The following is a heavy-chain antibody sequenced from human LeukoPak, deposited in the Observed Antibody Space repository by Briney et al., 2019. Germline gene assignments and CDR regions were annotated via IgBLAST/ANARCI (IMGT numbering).Heavy chain of an antibody. CDR1: GFTFNDYH. CDR2: ISPGGGDI. D-gene: IGHD6-19*01. CDR3: ASGRDIEVAGPGGYFGH. V-gene: IGHV3-11*01. Sequence: PGGSLRLSCAASGFTFNDYHMNWIRQAPGKGLEWISYISPGGGDIYFADSVKGRFTLSRDNAKNSLYLQVSSLTAEDTAVYYCASGRDIEVAGPGGYFGHWGQGTLVTVSS. J-gene: IGHJ4*02.